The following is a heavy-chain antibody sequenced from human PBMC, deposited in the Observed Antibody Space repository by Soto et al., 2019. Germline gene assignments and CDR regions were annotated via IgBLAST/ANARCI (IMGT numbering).Heavy chain of an antibody. D-gene: IGHD6-19*01. V-gene: IGHV3-11*01. CDR3: ARSYSSGWEFDY. CDR1: GFTFSNYY. CDR2: ISSTGRTI. J-gene: IGHJ4*02. Sequence: GGSLRLSCGASGFTFSNYYMSWIRQAPGEGLEWVSYISSTGRTIYYADSVKGRFTVSRDNAQNSLSLKLDSLRVEDTAVYYCARSYSSGWEFDYWGQGTQVTVSS.